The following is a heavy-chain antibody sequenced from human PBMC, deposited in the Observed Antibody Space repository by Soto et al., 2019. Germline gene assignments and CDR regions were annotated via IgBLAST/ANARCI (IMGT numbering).Heavy chain of an antibody. CDR3: AKGWDRYCSSTSCYNYMDV. D-gene: IGHD2-2*02. V-gene: IGHV3-23*01. J-gene: IGHJ6*03. CDR1: GFTFSSYA. CDR2: ISGSGGST. Sequence: PGGSLRLSCAASGFTFSSYAMSWVRQAPGKGLEWVSAISGSGGSTYYADSVKGRFTISRDNSKNMLYLQMNSLRAEDTAVYYCAKGWDRYCSSTSCYNYMDVWGKGTTVTVSS.